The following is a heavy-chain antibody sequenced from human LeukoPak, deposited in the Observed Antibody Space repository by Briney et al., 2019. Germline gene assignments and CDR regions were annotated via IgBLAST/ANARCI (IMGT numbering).Heavy chain of an antibody. Sequence: PGGSLRLSCAASGFSFSSYAIHWVRQAPGKGLEWVALISYDGSNKYYVDSVKGRFAISRDNSKNTLYLQMNSLRAEDTAVYYCARYGLHCSSTSCYNGDFDYWGQGTLVTVSS. V-gene: IGHV3-30*03. CDR3: ARYGLHCSSTSCYNGDFDY. J-gene: IGHJ4*02. CDR2: ISYDGSNK. D-gene: IGHD2-2*02. CDR1: GFSFSSYA.